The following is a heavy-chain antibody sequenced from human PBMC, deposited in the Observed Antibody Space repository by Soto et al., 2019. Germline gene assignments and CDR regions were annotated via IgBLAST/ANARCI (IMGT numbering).Heavy chain of an antibody. CDR1: GFTFSSYG. CDR3: AKDVLLWFGELFSGMDV. CDR2: ISYDGSNK. J-gene: IGHJ6*02. V-gene: IGHV3-30*18. D-gene: IGHD3-10*01. Sequence: QVQLVESGGGVVQPGRSLRLSCAASGFTFSSYGMHWVRQASGKGLEWVAVISYDGSNKYYADSVKGRFTISRDNSKNTLYLQMNSLRAEDTAVYYCAKDVLLWFGELFSGMDVWGQGTTVTVSS.